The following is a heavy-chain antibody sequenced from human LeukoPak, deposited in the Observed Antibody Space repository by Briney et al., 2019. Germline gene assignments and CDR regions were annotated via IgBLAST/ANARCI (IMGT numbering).Heavy chain of an antibody. Sequence: SETLSLTCAVYGGSFSDYHWSWIRQPPGKGLEWIGEVNHSRNTDYNPSLKSRVTISVDTSKNHFSLNLSSVTAADTAVYYCARDVGYCSSTSCSRGDYWGQGTLVTVSS. CDR1: GGSFSDYH. J-gene: IGHJ4*02. CDR2: VNHSRNT. V-gene: IGHV4-34*01. D-gene: IGHD2-2*01. CDR3: ARDVGYCSSTSCSRGDY.